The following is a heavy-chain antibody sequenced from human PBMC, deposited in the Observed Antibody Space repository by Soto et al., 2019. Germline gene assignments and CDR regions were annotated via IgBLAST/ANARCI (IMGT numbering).Heavy chain of an antibody. CDR2: SAGSGSSR. CDR3: VKFRGQAYSYYHMDV. J-gene: IGHJ6*03. CDR1: GFNFDTYA. V-gene: IGHV3-23*01. Sequence: EVQLLESGGGLVQPGGSLRLACAASGFNFDTYAMGWVRQAPGRGLEWVSSAGSGSSRYYADSVRGRFTVSRDTSKSTLYLEMSSLRAEYTALYYCVKFRGQAYSYYHMDVWGKGTTVTVSS.